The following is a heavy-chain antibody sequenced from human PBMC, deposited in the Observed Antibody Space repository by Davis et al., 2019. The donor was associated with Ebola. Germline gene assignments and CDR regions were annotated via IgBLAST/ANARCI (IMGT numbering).Heavy chain of an antibody. J-gene: IGHJ5*02. CDR3: ARGYYDFWSGFPRRFDP. Sequence: SLKISCAASGFTFDDYAMHWVRQAPGKGLEWVSGISWNSGSIGYADSVKGRFTISRDNAKKSLYLQMNSLRAEDTAVYYCARGYYDFWSGFPRRFDPWGQGTLVTVSS. CDR2: ISWNSGSI. V-gene: IGHV3-9*01. D-gene: IGHD3-3*01. CDR1: GFTFDDYA.